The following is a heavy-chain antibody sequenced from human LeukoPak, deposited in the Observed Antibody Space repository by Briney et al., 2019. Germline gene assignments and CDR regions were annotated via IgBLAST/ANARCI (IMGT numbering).Heavy chain of an antibody. CDR1: GFTFSSYA. CDR3: AKGARWELPLDY. V-gene: IGHV3-23*01. D-gene: IGHD1-26*01. J-gene: IGHJ4*02. CDR2: ISGSGGRT. Sequence: PGGSLRLSCAASGFTFSSYAMSWVRQAPGKGLEWVSAISGSGGRTYYADSVEGRFTISRDNSMDTLYLQMNSLRADDTAVYYCAKGARWELPLDYWGQGTLVTVSS.